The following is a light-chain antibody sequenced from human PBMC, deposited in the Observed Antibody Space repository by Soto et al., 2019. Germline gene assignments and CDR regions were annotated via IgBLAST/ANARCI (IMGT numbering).Light chain of an antibody. CDR2: DAS. J-gene: IGKJ5*01. V-gene: IGKV3D-20*02. Sequence: EIVKAQWPVALSLSLGQRGTRSSRASQSVSSSYVAWYQQKPGQAPRLLIYDASNRATGIPARFSGSGSGTDFTLTISSLEPDDFAVYYCQQRSNWRPFGQGTRLEIK. CDR1: QSVSSSY. CDR3: QQRSNWRP.